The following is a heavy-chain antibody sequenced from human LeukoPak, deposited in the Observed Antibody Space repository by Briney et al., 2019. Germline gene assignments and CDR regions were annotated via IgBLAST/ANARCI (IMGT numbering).Heavy chain of an antibody. CDR3: AKDRWVCSGGSCYSFSFDY. CDR2: ISGSGGST. V-gene: IGHV3-23*01. J-gene: IGHJ4*02. CDR1: GFTFSSYA. D-gene: IGHD2-15*01. Sequence: GGSLRLSCAASGFTFSSYAMSWVRQAPGKGLEWVSAISGSGGSTYYADSVKGRFTISRDNSKNTLYLQMNSLRAEDTAVYYCAKDRWVCSGGSCYSFSFDYWGQGTLVTVSS.